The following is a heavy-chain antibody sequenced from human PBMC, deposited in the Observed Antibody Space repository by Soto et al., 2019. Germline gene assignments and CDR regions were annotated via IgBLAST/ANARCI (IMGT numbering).Heavy chain of an antibody. CDR2: ISSSSSYI. J-gene: IGHJ6*02. Sequence: PGGSLRLSCAASGFTFGSYSMNWVRQAPGKGLEWVSSISSSSSYIYYADSVKGRFTISRDNATNSLYLQMKSLRAEDTAVYYCARETVAVRGVYYYYGMDVSGQGTTVTVSS. V-gene: IGHV3-21*01. CDR1: GFTFGSYS. D-gene: IGHD6-19*01. CDR3: ARETVAVRGVYYYYGMDV.